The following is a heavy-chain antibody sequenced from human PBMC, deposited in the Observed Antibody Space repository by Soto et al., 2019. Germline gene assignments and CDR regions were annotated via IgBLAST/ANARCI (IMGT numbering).Heavy chain of an antibody. CDR1: GYTFTSYY. CDR2: INPSGGST. V-gene: IGHV1-46*01. J-gene: IGHJ4*02. Sequence: GASVKVSCKASGYTFTSYYMHWVRQAPGQGLEWMGIINPSGGSTSYAQKFQGRVTMTRDTSTSTVYMELSSLRSEDTAVYYCARDQGRDGYNLGFDYWGQGTLVTVSS. D-gene: IGHD5-12*01. CDR3: ARDQGRDGYNLGFDY.